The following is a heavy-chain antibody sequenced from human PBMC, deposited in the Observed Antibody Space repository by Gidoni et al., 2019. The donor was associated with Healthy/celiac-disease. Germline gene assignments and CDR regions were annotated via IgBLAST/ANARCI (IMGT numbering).Heavy chain of an antibody. CDR3: AGAHKVVVAATNYWFDP. J-gene: IGHJ5*02. D-gene: IGHD2-15*01. V-gene: IGHV1-8*02. CDR2: RNPNSGNT. CDR1: GYTFSSYD. Sequence: QVQLVQSGAEVKKPGAPVEVSGMASGYTFSSYDINWVRQATGHGLEWMGWRNPNSGNTGYARKSQGRVTMTRNTSIITAYMEMSSLRSEDTAVSYCAGAHKVVVAATNYWFDPWGQGTLVTVSS.